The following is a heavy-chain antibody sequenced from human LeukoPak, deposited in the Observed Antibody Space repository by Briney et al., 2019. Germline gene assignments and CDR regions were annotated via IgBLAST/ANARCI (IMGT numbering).Heavy chain of an antibody. Sequence: GASVKVSCKASGYTFTSYYMHWVRQAPGQGLEWMGIINPSGGSTSYAQKFQGRVTMTRDTSTSTVYMELSSLRSEDTAAYYCARDGYSYGQGRYYYYYYMDVWGKGTTVTVSS. CDR2: INPSGGST. V-gene: IGHV1-46*01. D-gene: IGHD5-18*01. CDR3: ARDGYSYGQGRYYYYYYMDV. J-gene: IGHJ6*03. CDR1: GYTFTSYY.